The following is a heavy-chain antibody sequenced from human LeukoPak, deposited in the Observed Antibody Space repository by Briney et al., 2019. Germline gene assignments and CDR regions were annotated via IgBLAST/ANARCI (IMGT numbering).Heavy chain of an antibody. J-gene: IGHJ4*02. V-gene: IGHV3-30-3*01. Sequence: GGSLRLSCAASGFTFSSYAMHWVRQAPGKGLEWVAVISYDGSNKYYADSVKGRFTISRDNSKNTLYLQMNSLKTEDTAVYYCTTAPPRYYDFWSGYPPFDYWGQGSLVTVSS. CDR2: ISYDGSNK. CDR1: GFTFSSYA. CDR3: TTAPPRYYDFWSGYPPFDY. D-gene: IGHD3-3*01.